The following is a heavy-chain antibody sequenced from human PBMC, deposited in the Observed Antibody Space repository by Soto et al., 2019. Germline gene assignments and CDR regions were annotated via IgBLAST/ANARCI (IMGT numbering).Heavy chain of an antibody. CDR3: ARDLPDGSYFDY. J-gene: IGHJ4*02. Sequence: SETLSLTCTVSGYSISSGYYWGWIRQPPGKGLEWIGSIYHSGSTYYNPSLKSRVTISVDTSKNQFSLKLSSVTAADTAVYYCARDLPDGSYFDYWGQGTLVTVSS. CDR2: IYHSGST. CDR1: GYSISSGYY. D-gene: IGHD1-26*01. V-gene: IGHV4-38-2*02.